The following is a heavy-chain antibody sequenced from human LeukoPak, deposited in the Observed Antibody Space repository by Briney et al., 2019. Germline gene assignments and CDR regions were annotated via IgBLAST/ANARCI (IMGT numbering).Heavy chain of an antibody. Sequence: PSETLSLTCAVYGGSFGGYYWSWIRQPPGKGLEWIANIYHTGSTNYNPSLSSRVTISIDTAKNQFSLKLTSVTAADTAVCYCARRGRNSSGWQDYLWGQGTLVTVSS. CDR1: GGSFGGYY. J-gene: IGHJ4*02. V-gene: IGHV4-59*01. CDR2: IYHTGST. D-gene: IGHD6-25*01. CDR3: ARRGRNSSGWQDYL.